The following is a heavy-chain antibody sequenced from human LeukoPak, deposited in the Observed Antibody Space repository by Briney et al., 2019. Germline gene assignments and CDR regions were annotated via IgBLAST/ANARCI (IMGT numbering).Heavy chain of an antibody. Sequence: VGSLRLSCAASGFTVSNNYMKWVRQAPGKGLEWVSLIYSNGNTHYADSVKGRFPISRDNSKNTLSLQMNSLRAEDTAVYYCATGLFISGSSSWPSYYYYGMDVWGQGTTVTVSS. CDR3: ATGLFISGSSSWPSYYYYGMDV. J-gene: IGHJ6*02. D-gene: IGHD6-13*01. V-gene: IGHV3-53*01. CDR1: GFTVSNNY. CDR2: IYSNGNT.